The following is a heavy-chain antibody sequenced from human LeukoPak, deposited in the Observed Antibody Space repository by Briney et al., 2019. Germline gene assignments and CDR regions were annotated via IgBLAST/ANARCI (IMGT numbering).Heavy chain of an antibody. J-gene: IGHJ4*02. CDR3: ARGSGIAVAGTYYFDY. Sequence: ASVKVSCKASGGTFSSYAISWVRQAPGQGLEWMGGIIPIFGTANYAQKFQGRVTITADESTSTAYMELSSLRFEDTAVYYCARGSGIAVAGTYYFDYWGQGTLVTVSS. D-gene: IGHD6-19*01. V-gene: IGHV1-69*13. CDR2: IIPIFGTA. CDR1: GGTFSSYA.